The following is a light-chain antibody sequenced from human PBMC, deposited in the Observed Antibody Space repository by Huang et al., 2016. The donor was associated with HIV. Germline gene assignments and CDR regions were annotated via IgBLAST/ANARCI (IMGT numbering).Light chain of an antibody. Sequence: DIQMTQSPLSLSASVGDRVTITCRASPSLSSYLNGYQQKPGKAPKVLSYTTSTLQSGVPSRFSGSGSGTDCSLTISSLQPEDFATYYCQQSYRTPWAFGQGTKVEIK. J-gene: IGKJ1*01. CDR1: PSLSSY. CDR2: TTS. CDR3: QQSYRTPWA. V-gene: IGKV1-39*01.